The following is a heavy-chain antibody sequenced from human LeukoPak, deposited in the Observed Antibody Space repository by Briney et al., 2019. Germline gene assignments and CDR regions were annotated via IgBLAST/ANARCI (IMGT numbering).Heavy chain of an antibody. CDR2: INWNGGST. V-gene: IGHV3-20*04. J-gene: IGHJ6*03. D-gene: IGHD6-19*01. CDR3: ARDRAGWYDDYYYYMDV. Sequence: GGSLRLSCAAPGFTFDDFGMSWVRPAPGKGLEWGSGINWNGGSTGYADSVKGRFTISRDNAKNSLYLQMNSLRAEDTALYYCARDRAGWYDDYYYYMDVWGKGTTVTVSS. CDR1: GFTFDDFG.